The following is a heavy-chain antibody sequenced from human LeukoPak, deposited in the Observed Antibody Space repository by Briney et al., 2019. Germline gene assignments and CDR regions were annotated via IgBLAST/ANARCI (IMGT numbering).Heavy chain of an antibody. J-gene: IGHJ6*03. CDR1: GVSISSYY. V-gene: IGHV4-59*01. CDR2: IYYSGST. Sequence: SETLSLTCTVSGVSISSYYWSWIRQPPGKGLEWIGYIYYSGSTNYNPSLKSRVTISVDTSKNQFSLKLSSVTAADTAVYYCARGEEYCSSTSCYRGYYYMDVWGKGTTVTVSS. CDR3: ARGEEYCSSTSCYRGYYYMDV. D-gene: IGHD2-2*02.